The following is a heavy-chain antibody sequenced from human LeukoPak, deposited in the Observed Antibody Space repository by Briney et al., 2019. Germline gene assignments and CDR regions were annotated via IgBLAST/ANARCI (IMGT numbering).Heavy chain of an antibody. CDR1: GFTFSSYA. V-gene: IGHV3-23*01. CDR3: AKALGLPLSYMDV. CDR2: ISGSGGST. J-gene: IGHJ6*03. D-gene: IGHD2-21*02. Sequence: GGSLRLSCAASGFTFSSYAMSWIRQAPGKGLEWVSAISGSGGSTYYADSVKGRFTISRDNSKNTLYLQMNSLRAEDTAVYYCAKALGLPLSYMDVWGKGTTVTVSS.